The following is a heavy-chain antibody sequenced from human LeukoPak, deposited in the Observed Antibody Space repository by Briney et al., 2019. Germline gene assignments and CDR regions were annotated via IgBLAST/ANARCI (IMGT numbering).Heavy chain of an antibody. V-gene: IGHV4-4*07. CDR1: GGSISSYY. CDR2: IYTSGST. Sequence: SETLSLTCTVSGGSISSYYWSWIRQPAGKGLEWIGRIYTSGSTNYNPSLKSRVTMSVDTSKNQFSLKLSSVTAADTAVYYCSTNYYGSGSYYSGYYYYYMDVWGKGTTVTVSS. CDR3: STNYYGSGSYYSGYYYYYMDV. D-gene: IGHD3-10*01. J-gene: IGHJ6*03.